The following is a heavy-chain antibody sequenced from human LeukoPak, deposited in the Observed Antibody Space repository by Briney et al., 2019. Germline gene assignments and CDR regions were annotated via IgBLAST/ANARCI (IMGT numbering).Heavy chain of an antibody. CDR1: GYTFTDNY. V-gene: IGHV1-2*02. CDR2: LNPDSAGT. Sequence: ASVKVSCKASGYTFTDNYIHWLRQAPGQGLEWMGWLNPDSAGTSYARKFQGRVSMTRDTSISTAYMELSGLTSDDTAIYYCARGGKQRLVRYYYGVDVWGQGTTVIVSS. J-gene: IGHJ6*02. CDR3: ARGGKQRLVRYYYGVDV. D-gene: IGHD6-13*01.